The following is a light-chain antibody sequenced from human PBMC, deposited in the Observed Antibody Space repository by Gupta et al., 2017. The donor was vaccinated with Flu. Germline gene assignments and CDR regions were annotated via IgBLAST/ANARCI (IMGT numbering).Light chain of an antibody. CDR1: HIGSKS. CDR2: VDR. Sequence: SYVLTQPPSVSVAPGHTARITYGGTHIGSKSVHWYQQKPGQAPVLFFYVDRDRPSGIPERFSGSNSGTTATLTISRVEAGEEADYYCQVWDSSSDNYVFGSGIKVIVL. V-gene: IGLV3-21*02. CDR3: QVWDSSSDNYV. J-gene: IGLJ1*01.